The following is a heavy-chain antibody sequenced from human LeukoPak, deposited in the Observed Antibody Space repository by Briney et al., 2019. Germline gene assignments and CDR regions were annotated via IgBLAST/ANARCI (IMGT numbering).Heavy chain of an antibody. D-gene: IGHD5-18*01. Sequence: GESLKISCKASGYSFTSYWIGWVRQMPGKGLEWMGIIDPSDSETRYTPSFQGQVTISVDKSLTTAYLQWNSLRASDTAMYFCARQTAMGRSGDYWGQGTLVTVSS. V-gene: IGHV5-51*01. CDR3: ARQTAMGRSGDY. CDR1: GYSFTSYW. CDR2: IDPSDSET. J-gene: IGHJ4*02.